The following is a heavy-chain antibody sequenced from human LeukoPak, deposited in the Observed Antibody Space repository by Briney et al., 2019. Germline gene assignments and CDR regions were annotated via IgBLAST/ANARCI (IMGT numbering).Heavy chain of an antibody. Sequence: SQTLSLXCTVSGGSISSGDYYWSWIRQPPGKGLEWIGYIYYSGITYYNPSLKSRVTISVDTSKNQFSLKLSSVTAADTAVYYCARVAYIGDWFDPWGQGTLVTVSS. V-gene: IGHV4-30-4*08. CDR1: GGSISSGDYY. CDR3: ARVAYIGDWFDP. D-gene: IGHD3-16*01. CDR2: IYYSGIT. J-gene: IGHJ5*02.